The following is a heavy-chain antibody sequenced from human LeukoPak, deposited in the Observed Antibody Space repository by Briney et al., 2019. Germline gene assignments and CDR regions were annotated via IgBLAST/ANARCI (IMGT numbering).Heavy chain of an antibody. CDR1: GASITSNHW. CDR3: ATYLYGDYGYYYFDY. CDR2: IYHGGAT. J-gene: IGHJ4*02. V-gene: IGHV4-4*02. Sequence: PSETLSLTCAVSGASITSNHWWSWARQAPGEGLEWIGEIYHGGATTYNPSLKSRVTMSVDKSKNEVSLSLRSVTAADTAVYYCATYLYGDYGYYYFDYWGPGTLVTVSS. D-gene: IGHD4-17*01.